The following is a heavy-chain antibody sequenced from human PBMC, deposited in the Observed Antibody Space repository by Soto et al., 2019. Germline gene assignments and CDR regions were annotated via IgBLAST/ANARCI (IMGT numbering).Heavy chain of an antibody. CDR3: ARDPYGNGYGASDS. D-gene: IGHD3-22*01. V-gene: IGHV3-7*03. CDR2: IKHDGSDI. J-gene: IGHJ3*02. Sequence: PWGSVRLSCAASGFTFSDYWMSWVRLYPGKGLEWVANIKHDGSDIRYVDSVKGRFTMSRDNAENSLYLQMSSLGAEDTAMYYCARDPYGNGYGASDSWGKEKMVTISS. CDR1: GFTFSDYW.